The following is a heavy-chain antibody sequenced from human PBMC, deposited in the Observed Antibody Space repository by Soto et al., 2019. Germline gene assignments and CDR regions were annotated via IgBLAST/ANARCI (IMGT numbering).Heavy chain of an antibody. CDR1: GFTFSSYS. Sequence: GGSLRLSCAASGFTFSSYSMNWVRQAPGKGLEWVSSISSSSSYIYYADSVKGRFTITRDNAKNSLYLQMNSLRAEDQAVYYCASPTRSFVAGAEYFQHWGQGTLVTVSS. J-gene: IGHJ1*01. V-gene: IGHV3-21*01. CDR3: ASPTRSFVAGAEYFQH. D-gene: IGHD6-19*01. CDR2: ISSSSSYI.